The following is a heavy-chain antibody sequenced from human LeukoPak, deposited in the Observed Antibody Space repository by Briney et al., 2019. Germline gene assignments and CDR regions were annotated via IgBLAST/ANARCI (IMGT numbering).Heavy chain of an antibody. J-gene: IGHJ4*02. Sequence: QTGGSLRLSCAASGFTFSSYAMSWVRQAPGKGLKWVSAISGSGGSTYYADSVKGRFTISRDNSKDTLYLQMNSLRAEDTAVYYCAKYAPPTTVVTRFFDYWGQGTLVTVSS. V-gene: IGHV3-23*01. D-gene: IGHD4-23*01. CDR3: AKYAPPTTVVTRFFDY. CDR2: ISGSGGST. CDR1: GFTFSSYA.